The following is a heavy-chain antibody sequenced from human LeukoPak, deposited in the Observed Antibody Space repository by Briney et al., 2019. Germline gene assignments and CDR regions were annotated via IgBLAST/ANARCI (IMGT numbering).Heavy chain of an antibody. CDR2: INHSGST. CDR1: GGSFSGYH. D-gene: IGHD3-3*01. Sequence: SETLSLTCAVYGGSFSGYHWSWIRQPPGKGLEWIGEINHSGSTNYNPSLKSRVTISVDTSKNQFSLKLSSVTAADTAVYYCARGLYDFWSGYSYYYYGVDVWGQGTTVTVSS. CDR3: ARGLYDFWSGYSYYYYGVDV. J-gene: IGHJ6*02. V-gene: IGHV4-34*01.